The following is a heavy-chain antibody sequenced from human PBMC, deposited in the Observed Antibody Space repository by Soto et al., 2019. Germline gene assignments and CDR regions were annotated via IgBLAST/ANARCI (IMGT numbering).Heavy chain of an antibody. CDR3: ARETGGLYNFDY. V-gene: IGHV3-21*01. Sequence: PVGSLRLSGAASGFTFSSYSMNWVRQAPGKGLEWVSSISSSSSYIYYADSVKGRFTISRDNAKNSLYLQMNSLRAEDTAVYYCARETGGLYNFDYWGQGTLVTVSS. J-gene: IGHJ4*02. CDR2: ISSSSSYI. CDR1: GFTFSSYS. D-gene: IGHD2-15*01.